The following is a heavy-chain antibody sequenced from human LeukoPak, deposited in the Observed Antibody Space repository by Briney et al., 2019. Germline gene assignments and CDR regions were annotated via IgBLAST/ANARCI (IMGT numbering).Heavy chain of an antibody. CDR1: GGSFSGYY. J-gene: IGHJ4*02. Sequence: PSETLSLTCAVYGGSFSGYYWSWIRQPPGKGLEWIGEINHSGSTNYNPSLKSRVTISVDTSKNQFSLKLSSATAADTAVYYCACTYYQPGGRPASFDYWGQGTLVTVSS. V-gene: IGHV4-34*01. D-gene: IGHD3-10*01. CDR2: INHSGST. CDR3: ACTYYQPGGRPASFDY.